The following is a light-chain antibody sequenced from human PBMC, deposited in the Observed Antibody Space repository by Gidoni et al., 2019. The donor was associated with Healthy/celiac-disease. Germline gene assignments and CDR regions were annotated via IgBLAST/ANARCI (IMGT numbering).Light chain of an antibody. CDR2: DAS. CDR1: QSVSSY. V-gene: IGKV3-11*01. J-gene: IGKJ1*01. Sequence: EIVLTQSPATLSLSPGERATLSCRASQSVSSYLAWYQQKPGQAPRLLIYDASNRATGIPARFSGSGSGTDFTLTISSIEPEECAVYYCQQRSNWPPWTFGQXTKVEIK. CDR3: QQRSNWPPWT.